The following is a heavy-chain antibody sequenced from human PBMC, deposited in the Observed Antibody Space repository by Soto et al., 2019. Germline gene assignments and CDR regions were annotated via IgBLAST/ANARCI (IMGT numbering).Heavy chain of an antibody. J-gene: IGHJ4*02. V-gene: IGHV3-48*01. CDR2: ISSSSSTI. D-gene: IGHD3-22*01. CDR3: ARGRRITMIVVADHFDY. Sequence: GGSLRLSCAASGFTFSSYSMNWVRQAPGKGLEWVSYISSSSSTIYYADSVKGRFTISRDNSKNTLYLQMNSLRAEDTAVYYCARGRRITMIVVADHFDYWGQGTLVTVSS. CDR1: GFTFSSYS.